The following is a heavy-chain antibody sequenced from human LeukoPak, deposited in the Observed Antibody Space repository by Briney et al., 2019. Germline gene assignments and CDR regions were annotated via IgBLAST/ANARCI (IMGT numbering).Heavy chain of an antibody. Sequence: PSETLSLTCTVSGGSISSYYWRWIRQPPGKGLEWIGYIYYSGSTNYNPSLKSRVTISVDTSKNQFSLKLSSVTAADTAVYYCASTPSPSAVFGVVIDAFDIWGQGTMVTVSS. CDR3: ASTPSPSAVFGVVIDAFDI. D-gene: IGHD3-3*01. CDR2: IYYSGST. V-gene: IGHV4-59*01. J-gene: IGHJ3*02. CDR1: GGSISSYY.